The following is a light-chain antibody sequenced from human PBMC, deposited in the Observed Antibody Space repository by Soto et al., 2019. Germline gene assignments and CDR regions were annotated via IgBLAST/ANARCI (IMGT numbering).Light chain of an antibody. V-gene: IGLV2-14*01. CDR2: DVS. CDR3: ISYASSNTQV. J-gene: IGLJ2*01. Sequence: QSALTQPASVSGSPGQSITVSCIGTSSDIGGYNYVSWYQQHPGKAPKLMIHDVSNRPSGVSDRFSGSKSGNTASLTISGLQADDEAYYYCISYASSNTQVFGGGTKVTVL. CDR1: SSDIGGYNY.